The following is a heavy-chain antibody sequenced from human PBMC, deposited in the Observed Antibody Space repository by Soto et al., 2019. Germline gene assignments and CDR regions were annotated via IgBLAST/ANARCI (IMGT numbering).Heavy chain of an antibody. CDR3: ARGGGVGVAGSAAFDM. J-gene: IGHJ3*02. V-gene: IGHV1-2*02. CDR1: GYPVTAYY. Sequence: QLHLVQSGAVVKKPGASVTVSCSASGYPVTAYYMHWVRQAPGRGLEWMGGINPATGAAKYTQTFQGRVTMTRATYTSTVFMELSGLTSEDTAVFCCARGGGVGVAGSAAFDMWGQGTLVTVSS. D-gene: IGHD3-3*01. CDR2: INPATGAA.